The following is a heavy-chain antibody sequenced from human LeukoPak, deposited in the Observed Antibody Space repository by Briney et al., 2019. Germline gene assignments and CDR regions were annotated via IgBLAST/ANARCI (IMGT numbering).Heavy chain of an antibody. D-gene: IGHD3-10*01. V-gene: IGHV4-4*07. CDR3: ARDIPYYYGSGSYYNDGAFDI. J-gene: IGHJ3*02. CDR1: GGSISSYY. Sequence: SETLSLTCTVSGGSISSYYWSWIRQPAGKGLEWIGRIYTSGSTNYNPSLKSRVTMSVDTSKNQFSLKLSSVTAADTAVYYCARDIPYYYGSGSYYNDGAFDIWGQGAMVTVSS. CDR2: IYTSGST.